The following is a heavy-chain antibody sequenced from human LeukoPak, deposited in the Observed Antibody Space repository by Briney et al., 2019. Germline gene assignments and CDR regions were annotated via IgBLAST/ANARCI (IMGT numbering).Heavy chain of an antibody. CDR3: AKFGGDAFVI. J-gene: IGHJ3*02. V-gene: IGHV3-30*18. CDR1: GFTFSSYG. D-gene: IGHD3-16*01. CDR2: ISYDGSNK. Sequence: GGSLRLSCAASGFTFSSYGMHWVRQAPGKGLEWVAVISYDGSNKYYADSVKGRFTISRDNSKNTLYLQMNSLRAEDTAVYYCAKFGGDAFVIWGQGTMVTVSS.